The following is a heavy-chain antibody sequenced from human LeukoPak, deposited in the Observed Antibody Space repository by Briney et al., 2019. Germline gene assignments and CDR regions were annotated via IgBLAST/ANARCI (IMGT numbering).Heavy chain of an antibody. J-gene: IGHJ4*02. CDR2: ISAYNGNT. D-gene: IGHD6-13*01. CDR1: GYTFTSYG. Sequence: GASVTVSCKASGYTFTSYGISWVRQAPGQGLEWMGWISAYNGNTNYAQKLQGRVTMTTDTSTSTAYMELRSLRSDDTAVYYCARTGGHWVGQQLVFYYFDYWGQGTLVTVSS. V-gene: IGHV1-18*01. CDR3: ARTGGHWVGQQLVFYYFDY.